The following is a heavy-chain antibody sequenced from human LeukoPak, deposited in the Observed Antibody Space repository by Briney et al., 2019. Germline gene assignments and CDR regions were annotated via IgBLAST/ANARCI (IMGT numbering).Heavy chain of an antibody. Sequence: GESLKISCKGSGYSFTNHWIGWVRQMPGKGLEWMGIIYPADSDIRYSPSFQGQVTISADRSISTAYLQWSSLKASDTAMYYCARQEYCSGGSCYTWFDPWGQGTLVIVSS. D-gene: IGHD2-15*01. J-gene: IGHJ5*02. CDR1: GYSFTNHW. CDR3: ARQEYCSGGSCYTWFDP. V-gene: IGHV5-51*01. CDR2: IYPADSDI.